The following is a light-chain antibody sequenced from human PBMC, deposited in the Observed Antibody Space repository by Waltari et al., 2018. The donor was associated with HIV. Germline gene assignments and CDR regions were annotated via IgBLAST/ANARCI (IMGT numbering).Light chain of an antibody. CDR3: QQYHTFLT. J-gene: IGKJ2*01. CDR1: QSVGSY. CDR2: QAS. V-gene: IGKV1-5*03. Sequence: DIHMAQSPSTLAASVGDRVTITCRASQSVGSYLAWYQRKPGKAPKLLIYQASSLGRGVTSRFSASGSGTYFTLTITSLQPDDFATYYCQQYHTFLTFGQGTDLE.